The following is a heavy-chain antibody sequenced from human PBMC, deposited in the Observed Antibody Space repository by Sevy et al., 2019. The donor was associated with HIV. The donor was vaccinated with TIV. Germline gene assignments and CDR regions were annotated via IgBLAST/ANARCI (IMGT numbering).Heavy chain of an antibody. D-gene: IGHD3-10*01. Sequence: SETLSLTCSVSGDAISDYHWTWLRQPAGKGLEWIGHIFGSGITRFNPSLKTRVTMSADRSKNQFSVMLTSATTADTAVYYCARGGDMTRGVIGSEYAFFHMDVWGPGTTVTVSS. CDR2: IFGSGIT. CDR1: GDAISDYH. CDR3: ARGGDMTRGVIGSEYAFFHMDV. J-gene: IGHJ6*02. V-gene: IGHV4-4*07.